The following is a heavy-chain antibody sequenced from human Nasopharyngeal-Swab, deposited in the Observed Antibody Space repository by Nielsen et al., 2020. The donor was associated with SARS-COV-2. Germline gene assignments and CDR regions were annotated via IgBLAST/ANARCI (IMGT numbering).Heavy chain of an antibody. V-gene: IGHV3-30*03. Sequence: GESLKISCAASGFTCISYGMHWVRQAPGKGLEWVAVISYDGSNKNYADSVKGRFTISRDNSKNTLYLQMNSLRAEDTAVYYCAREAQTGYSSGWRYYYYGMDVWGQGTTVTVSS. J-gene: IGHJ6*02. D-gene: IGHD6-19*01. CDR2: ISYDGSNK. CDR1: GFTCISYG. CDR3: AREAQTGYSSGWRYYYYGMDV.